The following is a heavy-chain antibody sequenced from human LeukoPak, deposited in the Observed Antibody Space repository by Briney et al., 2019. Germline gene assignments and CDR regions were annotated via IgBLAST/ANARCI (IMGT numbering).Heavy chain of an antibody. D-gene: IGHD5-18*01. V-gene: IGHV1-18*01. J-gene: IGHJ4*02. CDR3: TRDLGVDTTMIFFDY. CDR1: GYTFTDFG. CDR2: ISAYNGDT. Sequence: GASVTVSCKASGYTFTDFGISWVRQAPGQGLEWLGWISAYNGDTNYAQQLQGRVTMTTDTSTSTAYMEVRSLRSDDTAVYYCTRDLGVDTTMIFFDYWGQGSLVTVSS.